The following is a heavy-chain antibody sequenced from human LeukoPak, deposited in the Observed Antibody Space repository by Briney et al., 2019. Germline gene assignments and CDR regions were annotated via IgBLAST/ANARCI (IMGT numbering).Heavy chain of an antibody. D-gene: IGHD2-8*01. J-gene: IGHJ3*02. CDR2: INPNSGVT. CDR3: ARDTMANGNYAFDI. V-gene: IGHV1-2*02. CDR1: GYIFTDYH. Sequence: GASVKVSCKASGYIFTDYHIHWVRQAPGQGLEWVGWINPNSGVTNYAQKFQGRVIMTRDTSISTAYMELSSLRSEDTAVYYCARDTMANGNYAFDIWGQGTMVTVSS.